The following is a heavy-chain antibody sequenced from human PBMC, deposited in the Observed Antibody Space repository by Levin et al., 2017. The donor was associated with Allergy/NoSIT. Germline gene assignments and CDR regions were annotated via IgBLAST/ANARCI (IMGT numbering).Heavy chain of an antibody. D-gene: IGHD4-23*01. CDR2: IYHSGST. Sequence: LRLSCTVSGGSITSGGFYWGWIRQHPGKGLEWMGYIYHSGSTHYNPSLKSRVSMSVDTSKNQFSLTLSSVTAADTAVYYCVRDLLGTTMGDCWGQGALVTVSS. V-gene: IGHV4-31*03. J-gene: IGHJ4*02. CDR1: GGSITSGGFY. CDR3: VRDLLGTTMGDC.